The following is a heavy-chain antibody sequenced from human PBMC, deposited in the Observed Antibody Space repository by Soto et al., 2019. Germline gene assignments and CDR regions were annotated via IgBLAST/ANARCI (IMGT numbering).Heavy chain of an antibody. D-gene: IGHD2-2*02. V-gene: IGHV1-69*06. Sequence: SVKVSCKVSGSRFSNYAISWVRQAPGHGLEWLGRIIPIFNSTKYAQSFQGRVTITADKSTSTASLELSSLRSDDTAVYYCARKGRGKKAGYNGLVSLGYWGQGTLVTVSS. J-gene: IGHJ4*02. CDR2: IIPIFNST. CDR1: GSRFSNYA. CDR3: ARKGRGKKAGYNGLVSLGY.